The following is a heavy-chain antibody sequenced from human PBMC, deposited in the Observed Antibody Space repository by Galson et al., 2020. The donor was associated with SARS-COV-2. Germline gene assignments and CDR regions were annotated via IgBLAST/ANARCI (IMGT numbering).Heavy chain of an antibody. CDR2: IRQDGNEK. D-gene: IGHD6-19*01. CDR1: GFTFSGYW. CDR3: AAISRVAGLHFDY. Sequence: GGSLRLSCAASGFTFSGYWMSWVRQAPGKGLEWVANIRQDGNEKKYLESVKGRFTISRDNANNSLHLEMNRLRADDTAVYYCAAISRVAGLHFDYWGQGSLVTVSS. V-gene: IGHV3-7*01. J-gene: IGHJ4*02.